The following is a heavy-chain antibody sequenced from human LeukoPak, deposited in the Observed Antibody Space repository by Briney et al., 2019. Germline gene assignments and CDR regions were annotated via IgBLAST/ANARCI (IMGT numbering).Heavy chain of an antibody. V-gene: IGHV1-69*13. D-gene: IGHD3-22*01. Sequence: SVKVSCKASGGTFSSYAISWVRQAPGQGLEWMGGIIPIFGTANYAQKFQGRVTITADESTSTAYMELSSLRSDDTAVYYCARDERYDSSGYPFDYWGQGTLVTVSS. CDR3: ARDERYDSSGYPFDY. J-gene: IGHJ4*02. CDR2: IIPIFGTA. CDR1: GGTFSSYA.